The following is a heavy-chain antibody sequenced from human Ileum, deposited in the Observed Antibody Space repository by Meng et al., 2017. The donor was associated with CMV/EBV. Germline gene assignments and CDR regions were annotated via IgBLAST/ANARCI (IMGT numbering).Heavy chain of an antibody. CDR2: IYYSGST. Sequence: SETLSLTCAVSGASISSTNWWSWVRQPPGKGLEWIGYIYYSGSTNYNPSLKSRVTISVDPSKNQFSLKLSYVTAADTAVYYCARSNFITIFGVASTYYYGMDVWGQGTTVTVSS. D-gene: IGHD3-3*01. J-gene: IGHJ6*02. CDR3: ARSNFITIFGVASTYYYGMDV. V-gene: IGHV4-4*02. CDR1: GASISSTNW.